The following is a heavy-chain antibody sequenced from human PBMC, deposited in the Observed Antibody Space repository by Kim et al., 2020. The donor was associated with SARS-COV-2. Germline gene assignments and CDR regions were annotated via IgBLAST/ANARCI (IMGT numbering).Heavy chain of an antibody. J-gene: IGHJ4*02. CDR3: ARAMFSRDGGGY. Sequence: GGSLRLSCAASGFTLSSYWMHWVRQVPGKGLVWVSRINGEGSSTTYADPVNGRFTISRDNAKNTLYLQMKSLRVEDTAVYYCARAMFSRDGGGYWGQGT. CDR1: GFTLSSYW. CDR2: INGEGSST. V-gene: IGHV3-74*01. D-gene: IGHD2-2*01.